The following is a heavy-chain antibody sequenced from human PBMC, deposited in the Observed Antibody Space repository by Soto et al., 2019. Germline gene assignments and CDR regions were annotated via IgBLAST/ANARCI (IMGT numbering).Heavy chain of an antibody. V-gene: IGHV4-31*03. CDR1: GGSINSGGYY. CDR2: IYYSGNT. J-gene: IGHJ4*02. CDR3: ASNLPYYDMLTGYYRLDY. Sequence: QVQLQESGPGLVKPSQTLSLTCTVSGGSINSGGYYWSWIRQYPGKGLEWIGYIYYSGNTYYNPSLKSRVTISVGTPKNQFSLRLTSVTAADTAVYYCASNLPYYDMLTGYYRLDYWGQATLVTVSS. D-gene: IGHD3-9*01.